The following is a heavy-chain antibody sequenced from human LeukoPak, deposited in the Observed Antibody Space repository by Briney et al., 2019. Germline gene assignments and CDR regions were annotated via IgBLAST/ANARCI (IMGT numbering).Heavy chain of an antibody. CDR1: GYSISSGYY. CDR3: ASSASIVLMVYATDY. Sequence: SETLSLTCAVSGYSISSGYYWGWIRQPPGKGQEWIGSIYHSGSTYYNPSLKSRVTISVDTSKNQFSLKLSSVTAADTAVYYCASSASIVLMVYATDYWGQGTLVTVSS. CDR2: IYHSGST. V-gene: IGHV4-38-2*01. J-gene: IGHJ4*02. D-gene: IGHD2-8*01.